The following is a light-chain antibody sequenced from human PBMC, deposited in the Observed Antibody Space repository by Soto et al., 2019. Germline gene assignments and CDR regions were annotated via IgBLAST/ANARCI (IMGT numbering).Light chain of an antibody. CDR3: HQYISYPYT. J-gene: IGKJ2*01. V-gene: IGKV1-5*01. CDR2: DAS. CDR1: QTTNTW. Sequence: DIQMTQFPSTLSASVGDRVTITCRASQTTNTWLAWYQQTPGTAPKRLIYDASSLEGGVPSRFSASGSCTEFTLTISSLQADDLATYYCHQYISYPYTFGQGTKVEIK.